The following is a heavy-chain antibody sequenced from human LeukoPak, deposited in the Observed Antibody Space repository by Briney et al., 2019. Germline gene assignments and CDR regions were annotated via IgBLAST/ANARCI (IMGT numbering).Heavy chain of an antibody. V-gene: IGHV4-39*07. CDR2: INHSGST. Sequence: SETLSLTCTVSGASINSDTYYWSWIRQPPGKGLEWIGEINHSGSTNYNPSLKSRVTISVDTSKNQFSLKLSSVTAADTAVYYCNGGLAVAGNGAPTTQSNWFDPWGQGTLVTVSS. CDR3: NGGLAVAGNGAPTTQSNWFDP. D-gene: IGHD6-19*01. CDR1: GASINSDTYY. J-gene: IGHJ5*02.